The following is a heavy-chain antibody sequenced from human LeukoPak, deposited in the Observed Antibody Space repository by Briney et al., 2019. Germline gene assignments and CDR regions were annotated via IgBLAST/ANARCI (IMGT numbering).Heavy chain of an antibody. CDR3: ASNPGYYYGSGTDY. Sequence: GGSLRLYCAASGFTFSSYSMNWVRQAPGKGLEWVSSISSSSSYIYYADSVKGRFTISRDNAKNSLYLQINSLRAEDTAVYYCASNPGYYYGSGTDYWGQGTLVTVSS. CDR2: ISSSSSYI. V-gene: IGHV3-21*01. D-gene: IGHD3-10*01. J-gene: IGHJ4*02. CDR1: GFTFSSYS.